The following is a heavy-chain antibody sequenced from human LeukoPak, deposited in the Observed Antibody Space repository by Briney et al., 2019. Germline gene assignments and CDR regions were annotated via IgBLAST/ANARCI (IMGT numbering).Heavy chain of an antibody. CDR2: INPDSGGT. J-gene: IGHJ4*02. V-gene: IGHV1-2*02. CDR1: GYTFTGYY. CDR3: ARVASAVYSDY. Sequence: GASVKVSCKASGYTFTGYYIHWVRQAPGQGLELMGWINPDSGGTNYAQIFQGRVTMTRDTSISTAYMELNRLRSDDTAVYYCARVASAVYSDYWGQGTLVTVSS.